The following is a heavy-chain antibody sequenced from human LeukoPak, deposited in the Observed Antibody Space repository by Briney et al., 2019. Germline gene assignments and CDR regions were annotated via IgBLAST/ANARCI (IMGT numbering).Heavy chain of an antibody. J-gene: IGHJ4*02. CDR1: GFTFSSYA. CDR3: AKDLTYYYDSSGYFDY. CDR2: IIIGGST. Sequence: GGSLRLSCAASGFTFSSYAMSWVRQAPGKGLEWVSGIIIGGSTYYADSVKGRFTISRGNSKNTLYLQMNSLRAEDTAVYYCAKDLTYYYDSSGYFDYWGQGTLVTVSS. V-gene: IGHV3-23*01. D-gene: IGHD3-22*01.